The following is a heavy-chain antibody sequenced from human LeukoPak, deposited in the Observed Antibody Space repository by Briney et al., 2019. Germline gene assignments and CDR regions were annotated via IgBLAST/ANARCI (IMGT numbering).Heavy chain of an antibody. CDR3: ARDPARYWYFDL. CDR2: IYSGGST. J-gene: IGHJ2*01. Sequence: GGSLRLSCAASGFTVSSNYMNWVRQAPGKGLEWVSVIYSGGSTYYADSVKGRFTISRDNSKNTLYLQMNSLRAEDTAVYYCARDPARYWYFDLWGRGTLVTVSS. V-gene: IGHV3-66*01. CDR1: GFTVSSNY.